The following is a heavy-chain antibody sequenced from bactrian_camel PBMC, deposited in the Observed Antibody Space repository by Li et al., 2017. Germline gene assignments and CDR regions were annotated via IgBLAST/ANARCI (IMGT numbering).Heavy chain of an antibody. D-gene: IGHD6*01. CDR1: GSGWTDALKC. CDR2: IYTDDGNT. V-gene: IGHV3S61*01. J-gene: IGHJ4*01. Sequence: HVQLVESGGDLVQPGGSLRLSCAVSGSGWTDALKCIGWFRRAPGKEREGVATIYTDDGNTNYTDSVKGRFTISQDKSKSTVYLQMNSLEPEDTAMYYCAEHFSMIRGFCTVEGGGARFAYWGQGTQVTVS. CDR3: AEHFSMIRGFCTVEGGGARFAY.